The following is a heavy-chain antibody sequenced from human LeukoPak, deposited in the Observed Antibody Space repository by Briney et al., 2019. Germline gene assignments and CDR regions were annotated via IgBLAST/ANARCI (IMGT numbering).Heavy chain of an antibody. D-gene: IGHD3-10*01. V-gene: IGHV3-21*01. CDR1: GFTFSSYS. J-gene: IGHJ4*02. CDR2: ISSSSSYI. CDR3: ARDLYYGSGSSMNGDY. Sequence: GGSLRHSCAASGFTFSSYSMNWVRQAPGKGLEWVSSISSSSSYIYYADSVKGRFTISRDNAKNSLYLQMNSLRAEDTAVYYCARDLYYGSGSSMNGDYWGQGTLVTVSS.